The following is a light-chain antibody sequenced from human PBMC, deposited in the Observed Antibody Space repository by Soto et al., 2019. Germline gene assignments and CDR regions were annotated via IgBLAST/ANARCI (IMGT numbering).Light chain of an antibody. CDR1: SSDVGGYNY. CDR3: SSYTSSSTLV. J-gene: IGLJ2*01. CDR2: DVS. V-gene: IGLV2-14*01. Sequence: QSVLTQPASVSGSPGQSFTISCTGNSSDVGGYNYVSWYQQHPGKAPKLMIYDVSNRPSGVSNRFSGSKSGNTASLTISGLQAEDEADYYCSSYTSSSTLVFGGGTKVTVL.